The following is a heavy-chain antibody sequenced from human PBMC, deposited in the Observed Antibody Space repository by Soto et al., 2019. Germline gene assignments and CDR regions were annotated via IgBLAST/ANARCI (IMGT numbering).Heavy chain of an antibody. J-gene: IGHJ3*02. Sequence: QVQLVESGGGLVKPGGSLRLSCAASGFTFSDYYMSWIRQAPGKGLEWVSYISSSGSTIYYADSVKGRFTISRDNAKNSLYLQMNSLRAEDTAVYYCASHDGYSSGWYKLQWNAFDIWGQGTMVTVSS. CDR3: ASHDGYSSGWYKLQWNAFDI. CDR1: GFTFSDYY. D-gene: IGHD6-19*01. V-gene: IGHV3-11*01. CDR2: ISSSGSTI.